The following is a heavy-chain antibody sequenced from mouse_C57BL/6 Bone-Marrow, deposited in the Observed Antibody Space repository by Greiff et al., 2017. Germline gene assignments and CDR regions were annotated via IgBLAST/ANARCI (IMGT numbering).Heavy chain of an antibody. CDR1: GFNIKDDY. D-gene: IGHD1-3*01. CDR2: IDPENGDT. CDR3: AYMYYFDY. J-gene: IGHJ2*01. V-gene: IGHV14-4*01. Sequence: EVMLVESGAELVRPGASVKLSCTASGFNIKDDYMHWVKQRPEQGLEWIGWIDPENGDTEYASKFQGKATITADTSSNTAYLQLSSLTSEDTAVYYCAYMYYFDYWGQGTTLTVSS.